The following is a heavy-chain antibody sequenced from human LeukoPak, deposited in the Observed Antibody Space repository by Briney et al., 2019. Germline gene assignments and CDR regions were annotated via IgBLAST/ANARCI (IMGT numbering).Heavy chain of an antibody. Sequence: SETLSLTCTVSGGSISDYYWSWIRQPPGKGLKWIGYIYYSGIINYNPSLKTRVTISVDTSKNQFSLKLSSVTAADTAVYYCARWGSNMAREKGDHWGQGILVTVSS. J-gene: IGHJ4*02. CDR2: IYYSGII. V-gene: IGHV4-59*08. CDR3: ARWGSNMAREKGDH. CDR1: GGSISDYY. D-gene: IGHD3-10*01.